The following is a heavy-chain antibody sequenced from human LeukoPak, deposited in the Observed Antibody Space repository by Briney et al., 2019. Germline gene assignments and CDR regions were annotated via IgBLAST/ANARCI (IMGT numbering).Heavy chain of an antibody. J-gene: IGHJ5*02. CDR1: GGSISSYY. V-gene: IGHV4-59*01. CDR2: MYNSGST. D-gene: IGHD3-3*01. Sequence: SETLSLTCTVSGGSISSYYWSWLRQPPGKGLEWIGYMYNSGSTNYNPSLKSRVTISVDTSKNQLSLKLSSVTAADTAVYYCARVGFWSGYYSWFDPWGQGTLVTVSS. CDR3: ARVGFWSGYYSWFDP.